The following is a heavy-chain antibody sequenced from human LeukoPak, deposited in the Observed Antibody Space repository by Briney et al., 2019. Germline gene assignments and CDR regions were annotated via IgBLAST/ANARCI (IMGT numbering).Heavy chain of an antibody. CDR1: GFTFSSYS. D-gene: IGHD6-19*01. CDR2: ISSSSSYI. J-gene: IGHJ4*02. Sequence: GGSLRLSCAASGFTFSSYSMNWVRQAPGKGLEWDSSISSSSSYIYYADSVKGRLTISRDNAKNSLYLQMNSLRAEDTAVYYCARVAAGKINYFDYWGQGTLVTVSS. CDR3: ARVAAGKINYFDY. V-gene: IGHV3-21*01.